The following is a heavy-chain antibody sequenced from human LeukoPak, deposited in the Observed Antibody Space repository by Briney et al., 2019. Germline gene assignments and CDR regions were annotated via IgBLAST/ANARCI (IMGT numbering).Heavy chain of an antibody. J-gene: IGHJ4*02. CDR3: AAYCGGDCYSDTNFDY. CDR2: IYHSGST. D-gene: IGHD2-21*01. CDR1: GYSISSGYY. V-gene: IGHV4-38-2*02. Sequence: SSETLSLTCTVSGYSISSGYYWGWIRQPPGKGLEWIGSIYHSGSTYYNPSLKSRVTISVDTSKNQFSLKLSSVTAADTAVYYCAAYCGGDCYSDTNFDYWGQGTLVTVSS.